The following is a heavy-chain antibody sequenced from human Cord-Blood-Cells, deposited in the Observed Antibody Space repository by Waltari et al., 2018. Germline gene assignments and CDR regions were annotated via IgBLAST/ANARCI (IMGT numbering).Heavy chain of an antibody. V-gene: IGHV5-51*01. CDR2: IYPGDSDT. CDR3: ARHSWDGGAFDI. Sequence: EVQLVQSGAEVKKPGESLKISGKVSGTSLTTYWIAWVGQMPGKGLEWMGIIYPGDSDTRYSPSFQGQVTISADKSISTAYLQWSSLKASDTAMYYCARHSWDGGAFDIWGQGTMVTVSS. D-gene: IGHD3-16*01. CDR1: GTSLTTYW. J-gene: IGHJ3*02.